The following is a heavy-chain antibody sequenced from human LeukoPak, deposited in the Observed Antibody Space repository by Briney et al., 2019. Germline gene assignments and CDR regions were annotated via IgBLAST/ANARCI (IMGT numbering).Heavy chain of an antibody. J-gene: IGHJ3*02. Sequence: SETLSLTCAVSGDSISSNYWWSWIRPSPEKGLEWIGYIYYSGSTHQNPSLQSRLTMSVDTSKNQFSLKLSSVTAVDTAVYYCARKGSGWYAFDIWGQGTAVTVSS. CDR3: ARKGSGWYAFDI. D-gene: IGHD6-19*01. V-gene: IGHV4-28*01. CDR2: IYYSGST. CDR1: GDSISSNYW.